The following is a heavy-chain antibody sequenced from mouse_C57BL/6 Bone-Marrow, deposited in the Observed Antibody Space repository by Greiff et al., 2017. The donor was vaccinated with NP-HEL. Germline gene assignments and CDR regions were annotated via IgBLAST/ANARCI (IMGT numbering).Heavy chain of an antibody. CDR3: ATSARERNYAMDY. CDR2: ISYDGSN. D-gene: IGHD6-1*01. J-gene: IGHJ4*01. CDR1: GYSITSGYY. V-gene: IGHV3-6*01. Sequence: VQLQQSGPGLVKPSQSLSLTCSVTGYSITSGYYWNWIRQFPGNKLEWMGYISYDGSNNYNPSLKNRISITRDTSKNQFFLKLNSVTTEDTATYYCATSARERNYAMDYWGQGTSVTVSS.